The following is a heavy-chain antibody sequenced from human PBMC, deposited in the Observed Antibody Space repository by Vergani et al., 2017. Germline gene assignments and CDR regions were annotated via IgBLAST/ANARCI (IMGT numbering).Heavy chain of an antibody. D-gene: IGHD5-18*01. CDR2: ISDSAGRT. CDR1: GFTFGHYA. J-gene: IGHJ4*02. Sequence: EVRLLESGGGLVQPGGSLRLSCEVSGFTFGHYAMTWVRQAPGKGLEWVSGISDSAGRTYYADSVKGRFTISRDNSKNTLYLQMNSLRADDTAVYFCAKXFSYGYSEYYFDYWGQGTPVTVSS. V-gene: IGHV3-23*01. CDR3: AKXFSYGYSEYYFDY.